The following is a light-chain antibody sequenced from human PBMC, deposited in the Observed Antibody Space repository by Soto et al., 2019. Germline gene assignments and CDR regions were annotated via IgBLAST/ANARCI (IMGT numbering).Light chain of an antibody. Sequence: QSALTQPASVSGSPGQSITISCTGTSSDVGAYKYVSWYQQHPGKAPKLMIYDVSNRPSGVSNRFSGSKSANTASLTISGLQAEDEADYYCCSYTGSSTLVLGTGTKLTVL. V-gene: IGLV2-14*01. CDR2: DVS. J-gene: IGLJ1*01. CDR3: CSYTGSSTLV. CDR1: SSDVGAYKY.